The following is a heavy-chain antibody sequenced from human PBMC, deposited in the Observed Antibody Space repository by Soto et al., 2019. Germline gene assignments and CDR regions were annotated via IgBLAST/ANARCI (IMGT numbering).Heavy chain of an antibody. CDR3: ARDYYDSSSHFHDAFVI. V-gene: IGHV4-30-2*01. D-gene: IGHD3-22*01. J-gene: IGHJ3*02. CDR1: GGSINSGGYS. Sequence: SETLSLTCAVSGGSINSGGYSWSCIRQQPGKALEWIGYIYHSGGTYYNPSLKTRVTISVDRSKTQFSLKLSSVTAADTAVYYCARDYYDSSSHFHDAFVILGQGTMVTVS. CDR2: IYHSGGT.